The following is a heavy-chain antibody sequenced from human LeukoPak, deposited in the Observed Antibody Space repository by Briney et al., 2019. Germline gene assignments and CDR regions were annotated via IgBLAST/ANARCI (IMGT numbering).Heavy chain of an antibody. CDR2: ISSSSSYI. Sequence: GGSLRLSCAASGFTFSSYSMSWVRQAPGKGLEWVSSISSSSSYIYYADSVKGRFTISRDNAKNSLYLQMNSLRAEDTAVYYCARTKEMASISYFDSWGQGALVTVSS. V-gene: IGHV3-21*01. D-gene: IGHD5-24*01. J-gene: IGHJ4*02. CDR3: ARTKEMASISYFDS. CDR1: GFTFSSYS.